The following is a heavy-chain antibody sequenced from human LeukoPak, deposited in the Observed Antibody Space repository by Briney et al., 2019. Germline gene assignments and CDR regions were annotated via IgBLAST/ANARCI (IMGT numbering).Heavy chain of an antibody. V-gene: IGHV3-23*01. CDR3: AKSQATTYCGGDCYYRH. CDR2: ISGSGGST. CDR1: GFTFSSYA. J-gene: IGHJ1*01. Sequence: GGSLRLSCAASGFTFSSYAMSWVRQAPGKGLEWVSAISGSGGSTYYADSVKGRFTISRDNSKNTLYLQMNSLRAEDTAVYYCAKSQATTYCGGDCYYRHWGQGTLVTVSS. D-gene: IGHD2-21*02.